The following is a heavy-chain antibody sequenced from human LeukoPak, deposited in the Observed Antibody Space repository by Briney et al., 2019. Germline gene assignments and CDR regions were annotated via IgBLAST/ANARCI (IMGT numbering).Heavy chain of an antibody. D-gene: IGHD6-19*01. J-gene: IGHJ4*02. CDR3: ARGGWSLDY. Sequence: SETLSLTCTVSGGSISSYYWSWIRQPPGKGLEWIGYIYYSGTTNYNPSLKSRVTISVDTSKNQFSLKLSSVTAADTAVYYCARGGWSLDYWGQGTLVTVSS. CDR1: GGSISSYY. V-gene: IGHV4-59*01. CDR2: IYYSGTT.